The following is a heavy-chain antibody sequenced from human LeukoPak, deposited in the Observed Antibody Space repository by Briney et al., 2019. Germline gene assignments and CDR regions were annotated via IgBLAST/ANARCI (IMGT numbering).Heavy chain of an antibody. V-gene: IGHV1-69*04. Sequence: SVKVSCKASGGTFSSYAISWVRQAPGQGLEWMGRIIPILGIANYAQKFQGRVTITADKSTSTAYMELSSLRSEDTAVYYCARDWRRYSGSYNVDWGQGTLVTVSS. J-gene: IGHJ4*02. CDR3: ARDWRRYSGSYNVD. CDR2: IIPILGIA. D-gene: IGHD1-26*01. CDR1: GGTFSSYA.